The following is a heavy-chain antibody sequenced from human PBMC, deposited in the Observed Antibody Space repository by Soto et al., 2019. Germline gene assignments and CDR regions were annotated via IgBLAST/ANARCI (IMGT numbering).Heavy chain of an antibody. CDR1: GGSISSGGYS. CDR3: ARGPPHHY. CDR2: IYHSGRT. J-gene: IGHJ4*02. Sequence: QLQLQESGSGLVKPSQTLSLTCAVSGGSISSGGYSWSWIRQPPGKGLEWIGYIYHSGRTYYNPSLKSRVTISVDRSKNQFSLKLSSVTAADTAVYYCARGPPHHYWGQGTLVTVSS. V-gene: IGHV4-30-2*01.